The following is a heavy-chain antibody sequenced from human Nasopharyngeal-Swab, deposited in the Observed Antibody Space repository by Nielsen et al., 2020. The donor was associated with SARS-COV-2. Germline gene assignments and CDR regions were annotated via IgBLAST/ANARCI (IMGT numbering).Heavy chain of an antibody. J-gene: IGHJ3*02. CDR3: ARATAVRGVTDAFDI. CDR2: IYHSGST. V-gene: IGHV4-38-2*02. CDR1: GYSISSGYY. D-gene: IGHD3-10*02. Sequence: SETLSLTCTVSGYSISSGYYWGWIRQPPRKGLEWIGSIYHSGSTYYNPSLKSRVTISVDTSKNQFSLKLSSVTAADTAVYYCARATAVRGVTDAFDIWGQGTMVTVSS.